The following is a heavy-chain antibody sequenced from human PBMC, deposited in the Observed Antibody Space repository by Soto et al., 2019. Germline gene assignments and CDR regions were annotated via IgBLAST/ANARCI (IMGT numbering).Heavy chain of an antibody. CDR1: GFTFSSFW. CDR2: IKEDGSEK. CDR3: ARAGYSAYDERNIDH. Sequence: GGSLRLSCGGSGFTFSSFWMSWVRQAPGKGLEWVANIKEDGSEKYYLDSVEGRFTISRDNAKNSLYLQMNSLTVEDTAVYYCARAGYSAYDERNIDHWGQGTLVTVS. V-gene: IGHV3-7*04. J-gene: IGHJ4*02. D-gene: IGHD5-12*01.